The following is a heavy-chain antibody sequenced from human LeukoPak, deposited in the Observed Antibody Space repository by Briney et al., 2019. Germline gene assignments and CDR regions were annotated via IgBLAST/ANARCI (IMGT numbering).Heavy chain of an antibody. CDR3: VRGFHYGLDV. D-gene: IGHD3-10*01. CDR2: FSGSGGSA. V-gene: IGHV3-23*01. CDR1: GFTFAAYA. Sequence: GGSLRLSCAASGFTFAAYAMSWVRQAPGKGLEWVSAFSGSGGSAYYADSVKGRFTISRDNAKNSLSLEMNSLRAEDTAVYYCVRGFHYGLDVWGQGTTVTVSS. J-gene: IGHJ6*02.